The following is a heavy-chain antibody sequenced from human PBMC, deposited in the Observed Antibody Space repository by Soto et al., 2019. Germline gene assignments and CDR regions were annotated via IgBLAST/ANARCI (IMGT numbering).Heavy chain of an antibody. Sequence: QVQLVESGGGVVQPGRSRRLSCAASGFTFSSYAMHWVRQAPGKGLEWVAVISYDGSNKYYADSVKGRFTISRDNSKNTLYLQMNSLRAEDTAVYYCAREAGIAAAGTHWFDPWGQGTLVTVSS. V-gene: IGHV3-30-3*01. CDR3: AREAGIAAAGTHWFDP. CDR1: GFTFSSYA. D-gene: IGHD6-13*01. CDR2: ISYDGSNK. J-gene: IGHJ5*02.